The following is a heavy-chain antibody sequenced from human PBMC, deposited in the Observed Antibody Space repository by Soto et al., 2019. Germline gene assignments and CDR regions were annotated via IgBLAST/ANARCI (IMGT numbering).Heavy chain of an antibody. Sequence: GGSLRLSCAATGCTFINYAMSWVRQAPGKGLEWVSVISSSGGSTYYADSVKGRFTISRDNSKNTLYLQVNSLRAEDTAVYYCAKDDSDFWSGYYLKYFHHWGQGTLVTVSS. CDR3: AKDDSDFWSGYYLKYFHH. V-gene: IGHV3-23*01. CDR1: GCTFINYA. CDR2: ISSSGGST. D-gene: IGHD3-3*01. J-gene: IGHJ1*01.